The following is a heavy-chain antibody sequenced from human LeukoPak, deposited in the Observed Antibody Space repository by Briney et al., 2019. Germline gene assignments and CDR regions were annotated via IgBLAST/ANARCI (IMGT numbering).Heavy chain of an antibody. CDR3: AKARQWLEYYFDY. V-gene: IGHV3-23*01. D-gene: IGHD6-19*01. CDR1: GFTFSSYA. J-gene: IGHJ4*02. CDR2: ISGSGGST. Sequence: GGSLRLSCAASGFTFSSYAMSWVRQAPGKGLEWVSAISGSGGSTYYADSVKGRFTISRDNSKNSLYLQMNSLRAEDTAVYYCAKARQWLEYYFDYWGQGTLVTVSS.